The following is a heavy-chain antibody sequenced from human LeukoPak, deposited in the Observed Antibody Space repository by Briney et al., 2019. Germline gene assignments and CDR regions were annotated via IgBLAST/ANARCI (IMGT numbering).Heavy chain of an antibody. CDR2: IYYSGST. CDR3: ASAGDYYYDMDV. D-gene: IGHD3-10*01. Sequence: SETLSLTCTVSGGSIRSYYWSWIRQPPGKGPEWIGYIYYSGSTNYDPSLKSRVTISVDTSKNQFSLKLSSVTAADTAVYYCASAGDYYYDMDVWGQGTTVTVSS. CDR1: GGSIRSYY. V-gene: IGHV4-59*01. J-gene: IGHJ6*02.